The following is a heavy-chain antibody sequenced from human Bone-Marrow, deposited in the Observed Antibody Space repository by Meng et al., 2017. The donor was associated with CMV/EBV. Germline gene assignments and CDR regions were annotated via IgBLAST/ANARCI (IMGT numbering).Heavy chain of an antibody. V-gene: IGHV1-69*05. Sequence: SVKVSCKASGGTFSSYAISWVRQAPGQGLEWMGGIIPIFGTANYAQKFQGRVTITTDESTSTAYMKLSSVTAADTAVYYCARDPVVPAALREYGYYFYYYGMDVWGQGTTVTVSS. J-gene: IGHJ6*02. D-gene: IGHD2-2*01. CDR3: ARDPVVPAALREYGYYFYYYGMDV. CDR1: GGTFSSYA. CDR2: IIPIFGTA.